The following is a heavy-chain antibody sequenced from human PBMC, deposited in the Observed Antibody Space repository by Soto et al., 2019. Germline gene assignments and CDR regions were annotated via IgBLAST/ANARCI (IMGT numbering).Heavy chain of an antibody. J-gene: IGHJ4*02. CDR1: GLTFSSHG. Sequence: QVQLMESGGGVVQPGRSLRLSCAVSGLTFSSHGMHWVRQAPGKGLEWVALISYDGSNKHYADSVKGRFTISRDNSKNTLSVQMDSLRAEDTAVYYCAKDKGYRYFDYWDQGTLVTVSS. CDR3: AKDKGYRYFDY. D-gene: IGHD5-18*01. V-gene: IGHV3-30*18. CDR2: ISYDGSNK.